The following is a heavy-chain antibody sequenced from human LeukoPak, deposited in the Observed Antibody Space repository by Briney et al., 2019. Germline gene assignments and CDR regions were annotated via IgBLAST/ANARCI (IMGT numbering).Heavy chain of an antibody. CDR3: ARGGAYCSSTSCHIQNWFDP. CDR2: MNPNSGNT. V-gene: IGHV1-8*01. J-gene: IGHJ5*02. D-gene: IGHD2-2*01. Sequence: GASVKVSCKGSGYTFTSYDINWVRQATGQGLEWMGWMNPNSGNTGYAQKFQGRVTMTRNTSISTAYMELSSLRSDDTAVYYCARGGAYCSSTSCHIQNWFDPWGQGTLVTVSS. CDR1: GYTFTSYD.